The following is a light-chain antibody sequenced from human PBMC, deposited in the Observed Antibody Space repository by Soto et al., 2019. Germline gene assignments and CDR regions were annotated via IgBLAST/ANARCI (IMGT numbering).Light chain of an antibody. CDR3: AAWDDSLNGSVV. J-gene: IGLJ2*01. V-gene: IGLV1-44*01. CDR2: SNN. CDR1: SSNIGSNI. Sequence: QPVLTQPPSASGTPGQRVTISCSGSSSNIGSNIVNWYQQLPGTAPKLLIYSNNQRPSAVPDRFSGSRSGSSASLAISGLQSEDEDEYYCAAWDDSLNGSVVFGGGTKLTVL.